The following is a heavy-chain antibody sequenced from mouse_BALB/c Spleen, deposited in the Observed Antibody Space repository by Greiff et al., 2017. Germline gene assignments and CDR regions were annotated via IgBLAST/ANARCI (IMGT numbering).Heavy chain of an antibody. CDR2: ISDGGSYT. Sequence: EVQVVESGGGLVKPGGSLKLSCAASGFTFSDYYMYWVRQTPEKRLEWVATISDGGSYTYYPDSVKGRFTISRDNAKNNLYLQMSSLKSEDTAMYYCARSVYGNYVGFAYWGQGTLVTVSA. J-gene: IGHJ3*01. CDR1: GFTFSDYY. V-gene: IGHV5-4*02. D-gene: IGHD2-10*02. CDR3: ARSVYGNYVGFAY.